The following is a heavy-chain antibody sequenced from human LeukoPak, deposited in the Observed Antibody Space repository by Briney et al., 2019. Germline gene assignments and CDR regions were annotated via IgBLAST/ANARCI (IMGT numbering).Heavy chain of an antibody. CDR2: IYYSGST. CDR1: GGSISSYY. J-gene: IGHJ4*02. V-gene: IGHV4-59*01. CDR3: ARANGYDYFDY. Sequence: SETLSLTCTVSGGSISSYYWSWIRQPPGKGLEWIGYIYYSGSTNYNPSLKSRVTISVDTSKNQFSLKLSSVIAADTAVYYCARANGYDYFDYWGQGTLVTVSS. D-gene: IGHD5-12*01.